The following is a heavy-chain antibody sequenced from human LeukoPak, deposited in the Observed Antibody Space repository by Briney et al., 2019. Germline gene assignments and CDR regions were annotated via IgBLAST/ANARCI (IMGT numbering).Heavy chain of an antibody. CDR1: GFTFISYW. CDR3: ARERWRGDYAYYYYYMDV. CDR2: IKQDGSEK. V-gene: IGHV3-7*01. J-gene: IGHJ6*03. D-gene: IGHD4-17*01. Sequence: GGSPRLSCAASGFTFISYWMTWVRQAPGKGLEWVANIKQDGSEKYYVDSVKGRFTISRDNAKNSLYLQMNSLRAEDTAVYYCARERWRGDYAYYYYYMDVWGKGTTVTVSS.